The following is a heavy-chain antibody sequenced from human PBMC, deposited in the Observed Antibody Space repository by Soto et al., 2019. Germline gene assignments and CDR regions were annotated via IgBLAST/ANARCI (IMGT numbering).Heavy chain of an antibody. Sequence: PSETLSLTCTVSGGSISSYYWSWIRQPPENGLEWIGYIYYSGSTNYNPFLKSRVTISVDTSKNQFSLKLSSVTAAVTAVYYCARSPAAAGTSCFDPWGQGTLVTVSP. CDR2: IYYSGST. J-gene: IGHJ5*02. CDR1: GGSISSYY. V-gene: IGHV4-59*01. D-gene: IGHD6-13*01. CDR3: ARSPAAAGTSCFDP.